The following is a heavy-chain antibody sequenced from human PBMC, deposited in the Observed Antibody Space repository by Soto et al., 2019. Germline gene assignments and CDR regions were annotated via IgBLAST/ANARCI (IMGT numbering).Heavy chain of an antibody. Sequence: ASVKVSCKVSGYTLTELSMHWVRQAPGKGLEWMGGFDPEDGETIYAQKFQGRVTMTEDTSTDTAYMELSSLRSEDTAVYYCATDQFLRSGPLQHSCQAPLVSVSS. CDR3: ATDQFLRSGPLQH. CDR2: FDPEDGET. CDR1: GYTLTELS. V-gene: IGHV1-24*01. J-gene: IGHJ1*01. D-gene: IGHD6-19*01.